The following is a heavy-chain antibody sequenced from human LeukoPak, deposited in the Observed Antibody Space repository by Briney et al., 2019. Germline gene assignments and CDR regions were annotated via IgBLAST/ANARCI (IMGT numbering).Heavy chain of an antibody. CDR3: ATSFWSGYQFDY. CDR2: IYYSGST. D-gene: IGHD3-3*01. V-gene: IGHV4-59*01. J-gene: IGHJ4*02. CDR1: GGSISSYY. Sequence: SETLSLTCTVSGGSISSYYWSWIRQPPGKGLEWIGYIYYSGSTNYNPSLKSRVTISVDMSKNQFSLKLSSVTAADTAVYYCATSFWSGYQFDYWGQGTLVTVSS.